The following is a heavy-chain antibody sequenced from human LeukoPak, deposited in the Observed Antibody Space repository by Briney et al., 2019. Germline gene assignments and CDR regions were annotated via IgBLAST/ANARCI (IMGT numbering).Heavy chain of an antibody. V-gene: IGHV3-23*01. CDR1: GFTFSSYA. D-gene: IGHD6-13*01. CDR3: ARVAEAAAFDY. Sequence: GGSLRLSCAASGFTFSSYAMTWVRQAPGKGLEWVSAISGSGRVTYYADSVKGRFTISRDNAKNSLYLQMNSLRAEDTAVYYCARVAEAAAFDYWGQGTLVTVSS. J-gene: IGHJ4*02. CDR2: ISGSGRVT.